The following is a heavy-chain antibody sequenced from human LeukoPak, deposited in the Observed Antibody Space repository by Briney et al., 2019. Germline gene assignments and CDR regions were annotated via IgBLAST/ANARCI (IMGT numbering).Heavy chain of an antibody. CDR1: GDSFTSYW. Sequence: GESLKISCKGSGDSFTSYWIGWVRQMPGKGLEWMGIIYPGDSDTRYSPSFQGQVTISADKSISTAYLQWSSLKASDTAMYYCARRYYDFWSGYFDDAFDIWGQGTMVTVSS. D-gene: IGHD3-3*01. CDR2: IYPGDSDT. J-gene: IGHJ3*02. V-gene: IGHV5-51*01. CDR3: ARRYYDFWSGYFDDAFDI.